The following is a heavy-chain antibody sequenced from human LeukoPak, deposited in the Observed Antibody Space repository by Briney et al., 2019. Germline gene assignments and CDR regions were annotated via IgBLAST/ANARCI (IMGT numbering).Heavy chain of an antibody. Sequence: SETLSLTCTVSGYSISSDYYWGWVRQPPGKGPEWIGSIYHSGNTYYNPSLRTRVTISVDTSKNQFSLKLSSVTAADTAVYYCARVGIDSGSFADFDYWGQGTLVTVSS. CDR1: GYSISSDYY. V-gene: IGHV4-38-2*02. J-gene: IGHJ4*02. D-gene: IGHD1-26*01. CDR2: IYHSGNT. CDR3: ARVGIDSGSFADFDY.